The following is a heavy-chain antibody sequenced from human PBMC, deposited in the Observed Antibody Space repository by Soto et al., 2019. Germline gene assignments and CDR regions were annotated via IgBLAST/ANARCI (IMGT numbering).Heavy chain of an antibody. J-gene: IGHJ6*03. CDR1: GDSFNDYY. Sequence: QVQLVQSGAEVRKPGASVTVSCRSSGDSFNDYYIHWVRQAPGQGFEWMGWINPNGGVTKYAKKFQGWVSMTRDTSIRTGYMQLSRLRSDDTAVYYCARESGGATATLDYYYFYMDVWGTGTTVTVSS. CDR2: INPNGGVT. CDR3: ARESGGATATLDYYYFYMDV. D-gene: IGHD5-12*01. V-gene: IGHV1-2*04.